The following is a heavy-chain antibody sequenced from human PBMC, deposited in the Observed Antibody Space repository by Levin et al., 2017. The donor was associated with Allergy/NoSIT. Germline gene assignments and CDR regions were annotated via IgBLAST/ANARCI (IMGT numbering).Heavy chain of an antibody. D-gene: IGHD4-17*01. CDR1: GFTFSSYA. J-gene: IGHJ3*02. CDR2: ISYDGSNK. Sequence: GGSLRLSCAASGFTFSSYAMHWVRQAPGKGLEWVAVISYDGSNKYYADSVKGRFTISRDNSKNTLYLQMNSLRAEDTAVYYCARGRATVTTRADAFDIWGQGTMVTVSS. CDR3: ARGRATVTTRADAFDI. V-gene: IGHV3-30-3*01.